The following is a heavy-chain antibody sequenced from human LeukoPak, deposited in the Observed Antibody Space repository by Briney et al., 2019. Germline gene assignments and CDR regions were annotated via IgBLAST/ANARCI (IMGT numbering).Heavy chain of an antibody. Sequence: ASVKVSCKASGYIFTGYYMHWVRQAPGQGLEWMGWINPNSGGTNYAQKFQGRVTMTRDTSISTAYMELSRLRSDDTAVYYCARNYYDILTGYYYYYMDVWGKGTTVTVSS. J-gene: IGHJ6*03. CDR2: INPNSGGT. CDR1: GYIFTGYY. CDR3: ARNYYDILTGYYYYYMDV. V-gene: IGHV1-2*02. D-gene: IGHD3-9*01.